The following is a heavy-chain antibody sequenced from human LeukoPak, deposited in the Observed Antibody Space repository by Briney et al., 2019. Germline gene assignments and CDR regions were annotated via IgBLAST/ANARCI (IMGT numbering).Heavy chain of an antibody. D-gene: IGHD3-10*01. V-gene: IGHV3-23*01. CDR3: AKGGRAMVRGVTPIDY. J-gene: IGHJ4*02. CDR1: GFTFSSYA. Sequence: GGSLRLSCAASGFTFSSYAMSWVRQAPGKGLEWVSAISGSGGSTYYADSVKGRFTISRDNSKNTLYLQMNSLRAEDTAVYYCAKGGRAMVRGVTPIDYWGQGTLVTVSS. CDR2: ISGSGGST.